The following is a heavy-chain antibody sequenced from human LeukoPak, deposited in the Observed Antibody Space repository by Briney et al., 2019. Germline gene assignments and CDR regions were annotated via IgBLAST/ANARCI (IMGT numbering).Heavy chain of an antibody. V-gene: IGHV3-30-3*01. D-gene: IGHD2-15*01. CDR1: RFTFNNYA. Sequence: PGGSLRLSCAASRFTFNNYAMHWVRQAPGKGLEWVAVISYDGSDKYYADSVKGRFTVSRDNSKNTLYLQMNSLRAEDTAVYYCARRYCSGGRCFAWGYFDYWGQGTLVTVSS. CDR3: ARRYCSGGRCFAWGYFDY. J-gene: IGHJ4*02. CDR2: ISYDGSDK.